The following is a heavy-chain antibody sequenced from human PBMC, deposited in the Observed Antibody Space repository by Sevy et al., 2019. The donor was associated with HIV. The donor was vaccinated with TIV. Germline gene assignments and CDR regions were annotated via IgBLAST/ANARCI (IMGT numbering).Heavy chain of an antibody. CDR2: ISSSSSTI. D-gene: IGHD3-16*01. CDR1: GFTFSSYS. V-gene: IGHV3-48*02. CDR3: TGVQWGYDYVWGSYRDY. Sequence: GGSLRLSCAASGFTFSSYSMNWVRQAPGKGLEWVSYISSSSSTIYYADSVKGRFTISRDNTKNSVYLQMNSLRDEDSAVDYGTGVQWGYDYVWGSYRDYWGQGTLVTVSS. J-gene: IGHJ4*02.